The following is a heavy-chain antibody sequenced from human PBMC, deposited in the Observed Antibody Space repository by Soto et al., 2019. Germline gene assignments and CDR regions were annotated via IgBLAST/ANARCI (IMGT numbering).Heavy chain of an antibody. CDR1: GFTFSSYS. V-gene: IGHV3-21*01. CDR2: ISSSSSYI. D-gene: IGHD6-19*01. CDR3: ARVDRSGWPGY. Sequence: EVQLVESGGGLVKPGGSLRLSCAASGFTFSSYSMNWVRQAPGQGLEWVSFISSSSSYIYYADSVKGRFTISRDNAKNSLYLQMTSLRAEDTAVYFCARVDRSGWPGYWGQGTLVAVSS. J-gene: IGHJ4*02.